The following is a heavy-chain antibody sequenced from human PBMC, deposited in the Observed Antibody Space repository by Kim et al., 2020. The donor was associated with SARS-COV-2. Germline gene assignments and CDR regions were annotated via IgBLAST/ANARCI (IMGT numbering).Heavy chain of an antibody. CDR1: GFSISPYS. V-gene: IGHV4-59*01. CDR3: ARGRIGYCSTTGCSLHF. D-gene: IGHD2-2*01. J-gene: IGHJ4*01. Sequence: SETLSLTCTVSGFSISPYSLRWIRQPPVKGLEWIGYTYYSGSINSNPSLKRRVPISFFTSKNPFSLTLSPVTAADTAVYYCARGRIGYCSTTGCSLHF. CDR2: TYYSGSI.